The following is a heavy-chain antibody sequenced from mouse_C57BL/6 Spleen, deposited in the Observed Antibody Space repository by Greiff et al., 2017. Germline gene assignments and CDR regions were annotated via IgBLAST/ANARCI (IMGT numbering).Heavy chain of an antibody. CDR2: IWGVGST. CDR3: ARSSGHWYFDV. J-gene: IGHJ1*03. V-gene: IGHV2-6*01. D-gene: IGHD3-2*02. CDR1: GFSLTSYG. Sequence: VQGVESGPGLVAPSQSLSITCTVSGFSLTSYGVDWVRQSPGKGLEWLGVIWGVGSTNYNSALKSRLSISKDNSKSQVFLKMNSLQTDDTAMYYCARSSGHWYFDVWGTGTTVTVSS.